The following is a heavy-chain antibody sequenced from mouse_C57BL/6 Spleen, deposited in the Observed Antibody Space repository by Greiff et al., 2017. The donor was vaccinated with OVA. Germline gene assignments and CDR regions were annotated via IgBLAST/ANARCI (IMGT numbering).Heavy chain of an antibody. D-gene: IGHD2-2*01. V-gene: IGHV1-69*01. J-gene: IGHJ1*03. CDR3: ARWEVTTVWYVDV. CDR2: IDPSDSYT. CDR1: GYTFTSYW. Sequence: QVQLQQPGAELVMPGASVKLSCKASGYTFTSYWMHWVKQRPGQGLEWIGEIDPSDSYTNYNQKFKGKSTLTVDKSSSTAYMQLSSLTSEDSAVYYCARWEVTTVWYVDVWGTGTTVTVSS.